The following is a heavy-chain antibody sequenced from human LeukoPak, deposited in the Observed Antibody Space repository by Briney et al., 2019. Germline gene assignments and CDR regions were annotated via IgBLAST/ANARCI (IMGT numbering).Heavy chain of an antibody. J-gene: IGHJ3*02. CDR3: TTLSCGSDYYSREGDVFDI. Sequence: KTGGSLRLSCAASGFTFSNAWMSWVRQAPGKGLEWVGRIKSKTDGGTTDYAAPVKGRFTISRDDSKNTLYLQMNSLKTEDTAVYYCTTLSCGSDYYSREGDVFDIWGQGTMVTVSS. CDR2: IKSKTDGGTT. V-gene: IGHV3-15*01. CDR1: GFTFSNAW. D-gene: IGHD2-21*02.